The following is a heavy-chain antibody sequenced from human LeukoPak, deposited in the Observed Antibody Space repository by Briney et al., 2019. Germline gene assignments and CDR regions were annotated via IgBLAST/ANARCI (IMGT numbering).Heavy chain of an antibody. CDR3: AKYRGFGDSYDY. CDR1: GFTFSRYA. V-gene: IGHV3-23*01. D-gene: IGHD3-10*01. CDR2: IGGSGGST. Sequence: AWSLRLSCAACGFTFSRYAMSWVRQAPGRGLEWVSSIGGSGGSTYYTDSVKGRSTISRDTSKNTLYLQMNSLRAEDTAVYYCAKYRGFGDSYDYWGQGTLVTVSS. J-gene: IGHJ4*02.